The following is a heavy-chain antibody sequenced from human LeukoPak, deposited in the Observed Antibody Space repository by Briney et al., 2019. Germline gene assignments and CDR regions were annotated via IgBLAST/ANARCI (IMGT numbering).Heavy chain of an antibody. D-gene: IGHD5-12*01. CDR3: ARGSYTGFDLYFDS. CDR2: MSKDGRTI. Sequence: GGSLRLSCAASGFRFSTQEMAWVRQAPGKGLEWVAYMSKDGRTIYYADSVKGRLTISRYNNRNSLFLQLNSLSADDTGFYYCARGSYTGFDLYFDSWGQGTLVTISS. CDR1: GFRFSTQE. V-gene: IGHV3-48*03. J-gene: IGHJ4*02.